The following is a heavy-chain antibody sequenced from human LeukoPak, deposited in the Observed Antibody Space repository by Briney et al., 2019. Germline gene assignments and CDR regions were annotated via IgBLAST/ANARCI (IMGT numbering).Heavy chain of an antibody. Sequence: ASETLSLTCTVSGGSISSYYWSWIRQPPGKGLEWIGYIYYRGSTNYNPSLKSRVTISVDTSKNQFSLKLSSVTAADTAVYYCARDSAGYSTLWGQGTLVTVSS. J-gene: IGHJ4*02. D-gene: IGHD6-13*01. CDR3: ARDSAGYSTL. CDR2: IYYRGST. CDR1: GGSISSYY. V-gene: IGHV4-59*01.